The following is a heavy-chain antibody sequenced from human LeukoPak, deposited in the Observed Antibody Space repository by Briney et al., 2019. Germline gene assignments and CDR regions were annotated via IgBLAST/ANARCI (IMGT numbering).Heavy chain of an antibody. CDR1: GFTFSDSA. J-gene: IGHJ3*01. D-gene: IGHD5-24*01. Sequence: GGSLRLSCAASGFTFSDSAMTWVRQAPGKGLEWVSLISFSGDSIYYADSVRGRFTISRDNSKDRLYLQMNSLRAEDTAIYYCARDIQLSTWGLGTMVTVSS. V-gene: IGHV3-23*01. CDR2: ISFSGDSI. CDR3: ARDIQLST.